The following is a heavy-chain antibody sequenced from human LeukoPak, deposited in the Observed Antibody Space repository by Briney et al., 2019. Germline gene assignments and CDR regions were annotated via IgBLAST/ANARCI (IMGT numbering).Heavy chain of an antibody. CDR2: IYYSRST. D-gene: IGHD5-24*01. CDR3: ARLMAGFDY. V-gene: IGHV4-59*11. J-gene: IGHJ4*02. Sequence: SETLSLTCTVSGGSISSHYWSWIRQPPGKGLEWIGYIYYSRSTNYNPSLKSRVTISVDTSKNQFSLKLSSVTAADTAVYYCARLMAGFDYWGQGTLVTVSS. CDR1: GGSISSHY.